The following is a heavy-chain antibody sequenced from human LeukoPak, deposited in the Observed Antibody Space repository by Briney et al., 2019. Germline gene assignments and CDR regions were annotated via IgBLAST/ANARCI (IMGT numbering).Heavy chain of an antibody. V-gene: IGHV4-59*08. CDR2: IYYSGST. CDR3: ARRKLDSSGYRDAFDI. J-gene: IGHJ3*02. CDR1: GGSISSYY. D-gene: IGHD3-22*01. Sequence: PSETLSLTCTVSGGSISSYYWSWIRQPPGKGLEWIGYIYYSGSTSYNPSLKSRVTISVDTSKNQFSLNLSSVTAADTAVYYCARRKLDSSGYRDAFDIWGQGTMVTVSP.